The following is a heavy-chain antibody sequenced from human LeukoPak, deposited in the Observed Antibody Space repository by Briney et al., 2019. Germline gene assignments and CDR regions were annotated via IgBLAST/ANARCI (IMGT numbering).Heavy chain of an antibody. CDR3: ARSRVRGVRGFDAFDI. D-gene: IGHD3-10*01. CDR1: GGSFSGYY. Sequence: SETLSLTCAVYGGSFSGYYWSWIRQPPGKGLEWIGEINHSGSTNYNPSLKSRVTISVDTSKNQFSLKLSSVTAADTAVYYCARSRVRGVRGFDAFDIWGQGTMVTVSS. V-gene: IGHV4-34*01. J-gene: IGHJ3*02. CDR2: INHSGST.